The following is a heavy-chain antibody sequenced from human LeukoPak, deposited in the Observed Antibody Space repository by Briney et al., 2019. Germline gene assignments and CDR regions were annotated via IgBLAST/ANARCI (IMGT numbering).Heavy chain of an antibody. V-gene: IGHV3-7*01. CDR1: GFTFSDYW. CDR3: ARARQWLGVRNWFDP. J-gene: IGHJ5*02. CDR2: IKYDGSEK. Sequence: GGSLRPSCAASGFTFSDYWMTWVRQAPGKGLEWVANIKYDGSEKYYVDSLRGRFTISRDNAKNSLYLQMNSLRGEDTAVYYCARARQWLGVRNWFDPWGQGTLVTVSS. D-gene: IGHD6-19*01.